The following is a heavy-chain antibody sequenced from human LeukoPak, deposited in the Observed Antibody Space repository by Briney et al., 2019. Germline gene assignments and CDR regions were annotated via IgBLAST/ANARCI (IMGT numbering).Heavy chain of an antibody. V-gene: IGHV3-15*01. CDR2: IKSKTDGGTT. CDR3: TTDFPSPYNWNYGNAFDI. Sequence: GGSLRLSCAASGFTFSNAWMSWVRQAPGKGLEWVGRIKSKTDGGTTDYAAPVKGRFTISRDDSKNTLYLQMNSLKTEDTAVYYCTTDFPSPYNWNYGNAFDIWGQGTMVTVSS. CDR1: GFTFSNAW. J-gene: IGHJ3*02. D-gene: IGHD1-7*01.